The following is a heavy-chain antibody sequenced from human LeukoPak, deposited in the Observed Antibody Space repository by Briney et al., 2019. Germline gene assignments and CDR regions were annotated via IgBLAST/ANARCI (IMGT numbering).Heavy chain of an antibody. J-gene: IGHJ3*02. CDR2: IYYSGST. CDR1: GGSISSYY. Sequence: SETLSLTCTVSGGSISSYYWSWIRQPPGKGLEWIGYIYYSGSTNYNPSLKSRVTISVDTSKNQFSLKLTSVTAADTGVYYCARGRLIIRQAFDIWGQGTMVTVSS. CDR3: ARGRLIIRQAFDI. D-gene: IGHD3-10*01. V-gene: IGHV4-59*12.